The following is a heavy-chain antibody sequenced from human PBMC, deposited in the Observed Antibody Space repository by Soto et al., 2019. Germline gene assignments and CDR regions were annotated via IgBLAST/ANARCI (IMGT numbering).Heavy chain of an antibody. J-gene: IGHJ4*02. Sequence: SETLSLTCAVSGGSISSGGSSWSWIRQPPGKGLEWIGYIYHSGSTYYNPSLKSRVTISVDRSKNQFSLQLNSVTPEDTAVYYCARGAFIVSPCTGFDYWGQGTPVTVSS. CDR3: ARGAFIVSPCTGFDY. D-gene: IGHD3-16*02. CDR1: GGSISSGGSS. V-gene: IGHV4-30-2*01. CDR2: IYHSGST.